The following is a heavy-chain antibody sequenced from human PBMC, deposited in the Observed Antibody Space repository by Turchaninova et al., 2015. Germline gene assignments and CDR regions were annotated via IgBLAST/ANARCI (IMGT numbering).Heavy chain of an antibody. J-gene: IGHJ4*02. CDR1: XXXISTKSYY. CDR2: IYYSGST. CDR3: ARLKEGWLQLRLDSYYFDY. V-gene: IGHV4-39*01. D-gene: IGHD5-24*01. Sequence: QLQLQEXGXGLXXPSATXSLPXXVPXXXISTKSYYWGWILQPPGKGLDCMGSIYYSGSTYYNPSLKSRVTISVDTSKNQFSLKLSSVTAADTAVYYCARLKEGWLQLRLDSYYFDYWGQGTLVTVSS.